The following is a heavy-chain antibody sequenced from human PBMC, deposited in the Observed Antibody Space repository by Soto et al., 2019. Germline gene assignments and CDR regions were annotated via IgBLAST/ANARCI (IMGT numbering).Heavy chain of an antibody. Sequence: SETLSLTCTVSGVSISNYYWSWIRQPPGKGLEWIGYIYYSGSTNYNPSLKSRVTISVDTSKNQFSLKLSSVTAADTAVYYCARDKVHLVTGPRGMDVWGQGTTVTVSS. CDR3: ARDKVHLVTGPRGMDV. J-gene: IGHJ6*02. CDR2: IYYSGST. V-gene: IGHV4-59*12. D-gene: IGHD2-15*01. CDR1: GVSISNYY.